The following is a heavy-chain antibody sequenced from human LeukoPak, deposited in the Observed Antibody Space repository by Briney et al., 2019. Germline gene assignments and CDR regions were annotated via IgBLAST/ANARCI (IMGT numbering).Heavy chain of an antibody. Sequence: GASVKVSCKASGYTFTSYGISWVRQAPGQGLEWMGWISAYSGNTNYAQKLQGRVTVTTDTSTSTAYMELRSLRSDDTAVYYCATFSPTTYWFDPWGQGTLVTVSS. CDR1: GYTFTSYG. CDR2: ISAYSGNT. CDR3: ATFSPTTYWFDP. D-gene: IGHD1-14*01. V-gene: IGHV1-18*01. J-gene: IGHJ5*02.